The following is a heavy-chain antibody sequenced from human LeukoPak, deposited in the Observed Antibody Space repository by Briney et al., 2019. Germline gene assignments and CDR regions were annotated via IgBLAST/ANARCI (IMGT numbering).Heavy chain of an antibody. CDR3: ARHSYSGSYYRYWYFDL. CDR1: GYSFTSYW. D-gene: IGHD1-26*01. Sequence: GESLKISCKGSGYSFTSYWIGWVRQMPGKGLEWMGIIYPGDCDTRYSPSFQGQVTISADKSISTAYLQWSSLKASDTAMYYCARHSYSGSYYRYWYFDLWGRGTLVTVSS. J-gene: IGHJ2*01. CDR2: IYPGDCDT. V-gene: IGHV5-51*01.